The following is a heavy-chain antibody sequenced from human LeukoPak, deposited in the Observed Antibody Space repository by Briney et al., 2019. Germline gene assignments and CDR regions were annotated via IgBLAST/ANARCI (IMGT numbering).Heavy chain of an antibody. CDR2: VTGRGDVT. Sequence: PGGSLRLSCAASGFTFRSYAMNWVRLAPGKGLEWVSSVTGRGDVTYYADSVKGRFTISRDNSKNTLYLQMNSLRAEDTAVYHCAREDRSSGFYGLDYWGQGTLVTVSS. D-gene: IGHD6-19*01. V-gene: IGHV3-23*01. CDR3: AREDRSSGFYGLDY. J-gene: IGHJ4*02. CDR1: GFTFRSYA.